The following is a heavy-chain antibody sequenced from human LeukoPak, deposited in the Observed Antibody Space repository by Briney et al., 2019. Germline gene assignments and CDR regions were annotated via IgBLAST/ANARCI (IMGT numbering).Heavy chain of an antibody. V-gene: IGHV3-64D*06. J-gene: IGHJ4*02. CDR3: AKGRGSGYALDY. CDR1: GFTFSSYA. CDR2: IGINGDST. Sequence: PGGSLRLSCSASGFTFSSYAMHWVRQAPGKGLEYVSTIGINGDSTYYADSVKGRFTISRDNSKNTLYLQMSSLRAEDTALYYCAKGRGSGYALDYWGQGTLVTVSS. D-gene: IGHD5-18*01.